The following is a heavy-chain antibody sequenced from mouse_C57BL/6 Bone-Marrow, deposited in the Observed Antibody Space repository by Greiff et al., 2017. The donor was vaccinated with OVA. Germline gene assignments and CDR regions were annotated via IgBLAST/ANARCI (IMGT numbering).Heavy chain of an antibody. CDR3: ARPRSNYPYYYAMDY. CDR1: GFTFSDYG. Sequence: EVKVVESGGGLVKPGGSLKLSCAASGFTFSDYGMHWVRQAPEKGLEWVAYISSGSSTIYYADTVKGRFTISRDNAKNTLFLQMTSLRSEDTAMYYCARPRSNYPYYYAMDYWGQGTSVTVSS. V-gene: IGHV5-17*01. CDR2: ISSGSSTI. J-gene: IGHJ4*01. D-gene: IGHD2-5*01.